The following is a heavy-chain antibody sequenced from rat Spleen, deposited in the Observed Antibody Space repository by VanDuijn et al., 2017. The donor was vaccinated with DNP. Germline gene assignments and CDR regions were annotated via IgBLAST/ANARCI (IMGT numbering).Heavy chain of an antibody. J-gene: IGHJ2*01. Sequence: EVQLVESGGGLVQPGRSLKLSCAASGFTFSNYDMAWVRQAPTKGLEWVASLSTGGDKSAYRDSVKGRFTISRDNAKSTLYLQMNTLRSEDMATYYCVRWNSGHFDYWGQGVMVTVSS. CDR1: GFTFSNYD. CDR3: VRWNSGHFDY. V-gene: IGHV5-25*01. D-gene: IGHD4-3*01. CDR2: LSTGGDKS.